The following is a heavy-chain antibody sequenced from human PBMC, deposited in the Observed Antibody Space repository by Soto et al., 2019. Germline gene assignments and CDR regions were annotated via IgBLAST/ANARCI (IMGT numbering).Heavy chain of an antibody. CDR2: INYSGST. V-gene: IGHV4-31*03. Sequence: SETLSLTCTVSGGSISSGGYYWSWIRQHPGKGLEWIGYINYSGSTYYNPSLKSRVTISVDTSKNQFSLKLSSVTAADTAVYYCASDGMVYGNYMYVWGKGNTVTVSS. CDR1: GGSISSGGYY. J-gene: IGHJ6*03. CDR3: ASDGMVYGNYMYV. D-gene: IGHD2-8*01.